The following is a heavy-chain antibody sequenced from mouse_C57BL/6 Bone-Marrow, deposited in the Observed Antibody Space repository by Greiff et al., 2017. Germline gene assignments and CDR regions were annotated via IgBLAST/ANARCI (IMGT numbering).Heavy chain of an antibody. CDR2: INPGSGGT. D-gene: IGHD1-1*01. Sequence: VQLQQSGAELVRPGTSVKVSCKASGYAFTNYLIEWVKQRPGQGLEWIGVINPGSGGTNYNEKFKGKATLTADKSSSTAYMQLSSLTSEDSAVYFCARSPIYYYGSSYVGGAMDYWGQGTSVTVSS. V-gene: IGHV1-54*01. CDR3: ARSPIYYYGSSYVGGAMDY. CDR1: GYAFTNYL. J-gene: IGHJ4*01.